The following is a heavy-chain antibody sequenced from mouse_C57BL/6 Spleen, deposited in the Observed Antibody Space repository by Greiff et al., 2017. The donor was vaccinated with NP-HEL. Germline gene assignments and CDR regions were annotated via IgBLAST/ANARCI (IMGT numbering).Heavy chain of an antibody. D-gene: IGHD2-4*01. CDR2: ISSGSSTI. Sequence: EVQLVESGGGLVKPGGSLKLSCAASGFTFSDYGMHWVRQAPEKGLEWVAYISSGSSTIYYADTVKGRFTISRDNAKNTLFLQMTSLRSEDTAMYYCARLSYDYALVFDVWGTGTTVTVSS. J-gene: IGHJ1*03. V-gene: IGHV5-17*01. CDR1: GFTFSDYG. CDR3: ARLSYDYALVFDV.